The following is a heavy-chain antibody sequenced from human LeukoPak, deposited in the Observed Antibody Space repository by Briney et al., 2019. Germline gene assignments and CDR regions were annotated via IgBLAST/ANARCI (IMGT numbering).Heavy chain of an antibody. CDR1: GYTFTGYY. V-gene: IGHV1-2*02. CDR3: ARGAHIVVVTAMPLDY. J-gene: IGHJ4*02. Sequence: ASVKVSCKASGYTFTGYYMHWVRQAPGQGLEWMGWINPNSGGTNYAQKFQGRVTMTRDTSISTAYMELSRLRSDDTAVYYCARGAHIVVVTAMPLDYWGQGTLVTVSS. D-gene: IGHD2-21*02. CDR2: INPNSGGT.